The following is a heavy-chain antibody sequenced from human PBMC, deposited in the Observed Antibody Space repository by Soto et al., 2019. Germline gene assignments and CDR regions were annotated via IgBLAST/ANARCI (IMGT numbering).Heavy chain of an antibody. CDR3: MTLIDITMLPQAE. D-gene: IGHD3-10*02. V-gene: IGHV3-73*01. Sequence: EVQLVQSGGGVVQHGGSLKLSCAASGFTVSASAIHWVRQASGNGLEWVGRIRSEANNDATAYAASVIGRFTISRADSECTAYLQMNSRNAEDTAMYDCMTLIDITMLPQAEWGQGTLVTVSS. CDR1: GFTVSASA. CDR2: IRSEANNDAT. J-gene: IGHJ4*02.